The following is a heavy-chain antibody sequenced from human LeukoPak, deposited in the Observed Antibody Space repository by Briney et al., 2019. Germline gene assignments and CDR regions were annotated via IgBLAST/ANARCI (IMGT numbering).Heavy chain of an antibody. CDR3: TRTRTLDYYDSSGYCYFDY. D-gene: IGHD3-22*01. Sequence: GGSLRLSCAASGFTFSGSAMHWVRQASGKGLEWVGRIRSKANSYATAYAASVKGRFTISRDDSKNTAYLQMNSLKTEDTAVYYCTRTRTLDYYDSSGYCYFDYWGQGTLVTVSS. J-gene: IGHJ4*02. V-gene: IGHV3-73*01. CDR2: IRSKANSYAT. CDR1: GFTFSGSA.